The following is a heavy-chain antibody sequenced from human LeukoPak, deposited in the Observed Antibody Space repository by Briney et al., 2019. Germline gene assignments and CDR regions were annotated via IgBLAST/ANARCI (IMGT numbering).Heavy chain of an antibody. CDR1: GGSISSGGYS. J-gene: IGHJ4*02. Sequence: SQTLSLTCAVSGGSISSGGYSWSWIRQPPGKGLEWIGYIYHSGSTYYNPSLKSRVTISVDRSKNQFSLKLSSVTAADTAVYYCARGQNDFRSGEILQFDYWGQGTLVTVSS. V-gene: IGHV4-30-2*01. CDR3: ARGQNDFRSGEILQFDY. D-gene: IGHD3-3*01. CDR2: IYHSGST.